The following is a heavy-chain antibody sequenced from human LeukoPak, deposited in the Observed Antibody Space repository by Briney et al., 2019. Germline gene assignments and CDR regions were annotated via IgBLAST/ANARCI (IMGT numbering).Heavy chain of an antibody. Sequence: AGGSLRLSCAASGFTFTTYDMHWVRQATGKGLEWVSAIGTAGDTYYPGSVKGRFTISRDNSKNTLHLQMNSLTAEDTAIYYCAKATGTLGNWGQGTLVTVSS. CDR1: GFTFTTYD. CDR3: AKATGTLGN. J-gene: IGHJ4*02. D-gene: IGHD1-1*01. V-gene: IGHV3-13*01. CDR2: IGTAGDT.